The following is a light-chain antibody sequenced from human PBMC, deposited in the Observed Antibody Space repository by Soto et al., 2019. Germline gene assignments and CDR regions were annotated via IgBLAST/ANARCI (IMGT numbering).Light chain of an antibody. CDR2: DVS. J-gene: IGLJ2*01. CDR1: SSDVGGYNY. Sequence: QSALTQPRSVSGSPGQSVTISFTGTSSDVGGYNYFYWYQQHPGKAPKLMIYDVSKRPSGVPDRFSGSKSGNTAYLTISRLQAEDEADYYVCSYAGRYTVVFGGGTKLTVL. V-gene: IGLV2-11*01. CDR3: CSYAGRYTVV.